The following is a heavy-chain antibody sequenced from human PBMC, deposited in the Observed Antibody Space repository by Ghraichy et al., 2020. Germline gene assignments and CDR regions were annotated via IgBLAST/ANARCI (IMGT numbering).Heavy chain of an antibody. Sequence: GVLNISCAASGFTVSSNYMSWVRKAPGKGLEWVSVIYSGGSTYYADSVKGRFTISRDKSKNTVYLQMNSLRAEDTAVYYCARDKVVPVAIHYYYYGMDVWGQGTTVTVSS. J-gene: IGHJ6*02. D-gene: IGHD2-2*01. CDR1: GFTVSSNY. CDR3: ARDKVVPVAIHYYYYGMDV. CDR2: IYSGGST. V-gene: IGHV3-53*01.